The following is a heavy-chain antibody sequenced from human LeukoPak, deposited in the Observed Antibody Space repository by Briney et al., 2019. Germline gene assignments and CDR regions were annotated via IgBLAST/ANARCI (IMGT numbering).Heavy chain of an antibody. Sequence: SETLSLTCTVSGDSISSSSYYWGWIRQPLGKGLEWIASIYSSVTYYNPSLKSRVTISVDTSKNQFSLNLSSVTAADTAVYYCASRPFLWGFAYWGQGTLVTVSS. D-gene: IGHD3-16*01. CDR2: IYSSVT. J-gene: IGHJ4*02. V-gene: IGHV4-39*01. CDR3: ASRPFLWGFAY. CDR1: GDSISSSSYY.